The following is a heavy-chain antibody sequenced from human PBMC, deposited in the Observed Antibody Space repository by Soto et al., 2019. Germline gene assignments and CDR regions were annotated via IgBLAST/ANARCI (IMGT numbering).Heavy chain of an antibody. V-gene: IGHV4-39*01. CDR1: GGFIRGSDYY. CDR3: AFFSVITGTQYLYL. Sequence: SETLSLTCTVSGGFIRGSDYYWGWIRQPPGKGLEWIGSIYYSGSTYYNPSLKSRVTISVDTSKNQFSLKLSSVTAADTAVYYCAFFSVITGTQYLYLWGRRTLVPVS. D-gene: IGHD1-20*01. J-gene: IGHJ2*01. CDR2: IYYSGST.